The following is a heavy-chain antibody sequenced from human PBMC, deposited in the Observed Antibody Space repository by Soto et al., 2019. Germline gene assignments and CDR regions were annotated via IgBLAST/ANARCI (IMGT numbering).Heavy chain of an antibody. J-gene: IGHJ5*02. CDR3: ARGPGITIFGVVAKGWFDP. CDR2: INHSGST. V-gene: IGHV4-34*01. CDR1: GGSFSGYY. D-gene: IGHD3-3*01. Sequence: QVQLQQWGAGLLKPSETLSLTCAVYGGSFSGYYWSWIRQPPGKGLEWIGEINHSGSTNYNPSLKSRVTISVDTSKNQFSLKLSSVTAADTAVYYCARGPGITIFGVVAKGWFDPWGQGTLVTVSS.